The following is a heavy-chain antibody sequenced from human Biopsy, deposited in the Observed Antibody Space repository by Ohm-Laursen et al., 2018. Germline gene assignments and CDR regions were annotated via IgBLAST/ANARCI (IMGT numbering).Heavy chain of an antibody. J-gene: IGHJ5*02. Sequence: TLSLTCTVSGGSISSETNYWGWIRQPPGKGLEWIGSIFYGGITYYNPSLKSRVTISVDTSKNQFSLNLSSVTGADTAVYYCARHPTGLWFDPWGQGTLVTVSS. V-gene: IGHV4-39*01. CDR1: GGSISSETNY. CDR2: IFYGGIT. CDR3: ARHPTGLWFDP.